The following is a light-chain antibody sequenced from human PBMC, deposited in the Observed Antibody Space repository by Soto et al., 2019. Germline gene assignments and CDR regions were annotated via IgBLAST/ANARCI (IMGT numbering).Light chain of an antibody. J-gene: IGLJ1*01. CDR2: ENN. Sequence: QSVLTQPPSVSEAPGQRVTISCTGSSSNIGAGYEAHWYQQVPGTAPKLLIYENNNRPSGVPDRFSGSKSGTSASLAITGLQAEDESEYYCQSYDSSLSGYVSGTVTKLTVL. CDR3: QSYDSSLSGYV. V-gene: IGLV1-40*01. CDR1: SSNIGAGYE.